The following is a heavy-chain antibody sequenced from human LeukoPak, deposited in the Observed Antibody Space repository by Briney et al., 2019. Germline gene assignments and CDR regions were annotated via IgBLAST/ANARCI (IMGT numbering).Heavy chain of an antibody. J-gene: IGHJ3*02. Sequence: SQTLSLTCTVSGGSISSGGYYCNWIRQPPGKGLEWIGEINHSGYTNYNPSLKSRVTISVDTSKNQFSLKLSSVTAADTAVYYCARGRFVYGSYRSRDAFDIWGQGTMVTVSS. CDR2: INHSGYT. D-gene: IGHD1-26*01. CDR3: ARGRFVYGSYRSRDAFDI. CDR1: GGSISSGGYY. V-gene: IGHV4-30-2*01.